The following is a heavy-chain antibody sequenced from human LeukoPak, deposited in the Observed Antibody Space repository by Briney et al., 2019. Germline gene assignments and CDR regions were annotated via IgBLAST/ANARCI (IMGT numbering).Heavy chain of an antibody. J-gene: IGHJ5*02. D-gene: IGHD1-26*01. CDR2: IYPGDSDT. V-gene: IGHV5-51*01. CDR1: GYSFTSYW. CDR3: ARLVSDVGNWFDP. Sequence: GESLQISCKGSGYSFTSYWIVWVRQMPGRGLEWMGIIYPGDSDTSYNPSFQGQVTLSADKSISTAYLQWSGLNASDAAMYYCARLVSDVGNWFDPWGQGTLVTVSS.